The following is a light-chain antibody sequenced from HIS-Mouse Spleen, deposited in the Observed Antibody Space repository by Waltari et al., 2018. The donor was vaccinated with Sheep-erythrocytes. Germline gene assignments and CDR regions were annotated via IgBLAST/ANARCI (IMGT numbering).Light chain of an antibody. Sequence: SYELTQPPSVSVSPGQTASITCSGAKLGDKYACWYQQQPGQSPVLVIYQDSKRPSGIPERFSGSNSGNTATLTVSGLQAEDEADYYCSSYAGSNNWVFGGGTKLTVL. V-gene: IGLV3-1*01. CDR1: KLGDKY. CDR3: SSYAGSNNWV. J-gene: IGLJ3*02. CDR2: QDS.